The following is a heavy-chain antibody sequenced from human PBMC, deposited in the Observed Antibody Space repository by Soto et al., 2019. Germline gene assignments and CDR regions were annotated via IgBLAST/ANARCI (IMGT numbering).Heavy chain of an antibody. J-gene: IGHJ3*02. CDR2: IYYSGST. D-gene: IGHD3-9*01. Sequence: SETLSLTCTVSGGSISRYYWSWIRQPPGKGLEWIGYIYYSGSTNYNPSLKSRVTISVDTSKNQFSLKLSSVTAADTAVYYCARDYGVYYDILTGYYKVGAFDIWGQGTMVTVSS. CDR3: ARDYGVYYDILTGYYKVGAFDI. CDR1: GGSISRYY. V-gene: IGHV4-59*01.